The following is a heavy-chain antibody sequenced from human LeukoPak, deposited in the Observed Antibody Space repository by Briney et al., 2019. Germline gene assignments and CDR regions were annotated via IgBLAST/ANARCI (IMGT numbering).Heavy chain of an antibody. Sequence: PGGSLRLSCAASGFTFSSYEMNWVRQAPGKGLEWVSYISSSGSTIYYADSVKGRFTISRDNAKNSLYLQMNSLRAEDTAVYYCARAPRGIHIVGANRFDYWGQGTLVTVSS. D-gene: IGHD1-26*01. CDR3: ARAPRGIHIVGANRFDY. CDR1: GFTFSSYE. CDR2: ISSSGSTI. J-gene: IGHJ4*02. V-gene: IGHV3-48*03.